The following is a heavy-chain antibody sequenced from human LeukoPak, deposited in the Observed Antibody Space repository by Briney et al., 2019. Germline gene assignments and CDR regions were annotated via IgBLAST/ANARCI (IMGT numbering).Heavy chain of an antibody. CDR2: IYYSGST. V-gene: IGHV4-59*08. J-gene: IGHJ4*02. D-gene: IGHD6-19*01. CDR3: AKSSGWTVGLYYFDY. CDR1: GGSISSYY. Sequence: SETLSLTCTVSGGSISSYYWSWIRQPPGKGLEWIGYIYYSGSTNYNPSLKSRVIISVDTSKNQFSLKLSSVTAADTAVYYCAKSSGWTVGLYYFDYWGQGTLVTVSS.